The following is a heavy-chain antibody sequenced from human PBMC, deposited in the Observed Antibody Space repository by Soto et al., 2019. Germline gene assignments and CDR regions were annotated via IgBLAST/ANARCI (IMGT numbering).Heavy chain of an antibody. CDR1: GGTFSSYA. CDR3: ASRAYYYDSSGYYFPPDY. Sequence: SVKVSCKASGGTFSSYAISWVRQAPGQGLEWMGGIIPIFGTPNYAKKYQGRDTITADESKSTAYKELRSLRYEDTAVYYCASRAYYYDSSGYYFPPDYWGQGTLVTVSS. D-gene: IGHD3-22*01. V-gene: IGHV1-69*13. J-gene: IGHJ4*02. CDR2: IIPIFGTP.